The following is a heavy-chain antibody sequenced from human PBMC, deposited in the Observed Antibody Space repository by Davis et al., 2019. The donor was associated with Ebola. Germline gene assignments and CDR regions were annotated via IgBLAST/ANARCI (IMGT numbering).Heavy chain of an antibody. Sequence: PSETLSLTCTVSGGSISSSSYSWGWIRQPPGKGLEWIGSIYYSGNTYYNPSLKSRVTISVDTSKNQFSLKLSSVTAADTAVYYCARDLRWNYELHAFDIWGQGTMVTVSS. V-gene: IGHV4-39*07. CDR2: IYYSGNT. J-gene: IGHJ3*02. D-gene: IGHD1-7*01. CDR3: ARDLRWNYELHAFDI. CDR1: GGSISSSSYS.